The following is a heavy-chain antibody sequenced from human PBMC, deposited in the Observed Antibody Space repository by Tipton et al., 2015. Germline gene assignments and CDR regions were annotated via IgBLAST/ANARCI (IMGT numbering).Heavy chain of an antibody. V-gene: IGHV4-59*12. Sequence: LRLSCNVSGGSITSDYWSWIRQPPGKGLEWIGYTYYSGRTNYNPSLKGRVTISVDTSENQFSLKLSSVTAADSAVYYCASGGILGYFDYWGQGTLITVSS. CDR1: GGSITSDY. CDR3: ASGGILGYFDY. J-gene: IGHJ4*02. D-gene: IGHD3-16*01. CDR2: TYYSGRT.